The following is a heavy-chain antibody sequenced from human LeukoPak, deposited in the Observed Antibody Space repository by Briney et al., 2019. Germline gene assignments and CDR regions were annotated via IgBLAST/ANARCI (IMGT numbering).Heavy chain of an antibody. CDR1: GGSISSYY. J-gene: IGHJ4*02. CDR2: IYYSGST. CDR3: AREVSYDSSGYHDY. V-gene: IGHV4-59*01. D-gene: IGHD3-22*01. Sequence: SETLSLTCTVSGGSISSYYWSWIRQPPGKGLEWIGYIYYSGSTNYNPSLKSRVTISVDTSKNQFSLKLSSVTAADTAVYYCAREVSYDSSGYHDYWGQVTLVTVSS.